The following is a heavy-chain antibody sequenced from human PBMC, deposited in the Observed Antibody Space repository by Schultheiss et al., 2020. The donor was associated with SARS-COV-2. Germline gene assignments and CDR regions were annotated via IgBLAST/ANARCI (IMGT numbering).Heavy chain of an antibody. CDR1: GGSFSGYY. CDR3: AKRGYSSSSPPRRYHYYYMDV. Sequence: SETLSLTCAVYGGSFSGYYWSWIRQPPGKGLEWIGYIYYSGSTNYNPSLKSRVTISVDTSKNQFSLKLSSVTAADTAVYYCAKRGYSSSSPPRRYHYYYMDVWGKGTTVTVSS. CDR2: IYYSGST. J-gene: IGHJ6*03. D-gene: IGHD6-6*01. V-gene: IGHV4-59*08.